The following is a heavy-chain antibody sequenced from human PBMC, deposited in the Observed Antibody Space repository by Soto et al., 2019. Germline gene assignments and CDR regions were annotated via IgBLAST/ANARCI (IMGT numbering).Heavy chain of an antibody. CDR3: ARSSGGNFGIIIEGTNWFAP. J-gene: IGHJ5*02. Sequence: ASVKVSFKAPRATFTSYYINWVRQAPGQGLEWMGVINPHGGSTAYAQKFKGRVTLTRDTSASTVYMEVSSLTSEDTAMYYCARSSGGNFGIIIEGTNWFAPWGQGTLVTV. CDR1: RATFTSYY. V-gene: IGHV1-46*01. D-gene: IGHD1-26*01. CDR2: INPHGGST.